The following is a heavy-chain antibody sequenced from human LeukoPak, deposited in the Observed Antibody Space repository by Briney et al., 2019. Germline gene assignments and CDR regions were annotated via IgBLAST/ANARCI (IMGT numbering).Heavy chain of an antibody. J-gene: IGHJ6*02. D-gene: IGHD3-22*01. CDR3: AREWLVDYYYGMDV. CDR1: GFTFSSYG. V-gene: IGHV3-33*01. Sequence: GGSLRLSCAASGFTFSSYGMHWVRQAPGKGLEWVAVIWYDGSNKYYADSVKGQFTISRDNSKNTLYLQMNSLRAEDTAVYYCAREWLVDYYYGMDVWGQGTTVTVSS. CDR2: IWYDGSNK.